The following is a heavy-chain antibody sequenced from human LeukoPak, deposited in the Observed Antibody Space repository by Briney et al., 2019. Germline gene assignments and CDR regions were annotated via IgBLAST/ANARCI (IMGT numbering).Heavy chain of an antibody. V-gene: IGHV3-30*18. CDR1: GFTFSSYG. Sequence: GRSLRLCCAASGFTFSSYGMHWVRQAPGKGLEWVAVISYDGSNKYYADSVKGRFTISRDNSKNTLYLQMNSLRAEDTAVYYCAKDLDIVVVPAAPDYWGQGTLVTVSS. CDR3: AKDLDIVVVPAAPDY. J-gene: IGHJ4*02. D-gene: IGHD2-2*01. CDR2: ISYDGSNK.